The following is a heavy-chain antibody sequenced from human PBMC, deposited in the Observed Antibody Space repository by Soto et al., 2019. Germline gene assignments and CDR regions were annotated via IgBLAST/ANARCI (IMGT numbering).Heavy chain of an antibody. CDR1: GGSLSGYY. D-gene: IGHD5-12*01. CDR2: IKDGGYT. J-gene: IGHJ4*02. CDR3: ARGQEGVVATH. Sequence: QVQLQQWGAGLLKPSETLPLNCAVNGGSLSGYYWSWIRQPPGKGLEWIGEIKDGGYTNYSPSLKSRATISSDTSNNQFSLRLNSVTAADTGVYYCARGQEGVVATHWDQGALVTVSS. V-gene: IGHV4-34*01.